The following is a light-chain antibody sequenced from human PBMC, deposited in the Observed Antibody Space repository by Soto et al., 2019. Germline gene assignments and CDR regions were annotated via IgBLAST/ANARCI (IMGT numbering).Light chain of an antibody. CDR2: EAS. CDR3: CSYGRSVV. V-gene: IGLV2-23*01. Sequence: QSVLTQPASVSGSPGQSITISCTGISNDVGTYNLVSWYQHHPGKAPKLIIYEASKRPSGVPNRFSGPKSGNTASLTISGLHAEDEADYYCCSYGRSVVFGGGTKVTVL. CDR1: SNDVGTYNL. J-gene: IGLJ2*01.